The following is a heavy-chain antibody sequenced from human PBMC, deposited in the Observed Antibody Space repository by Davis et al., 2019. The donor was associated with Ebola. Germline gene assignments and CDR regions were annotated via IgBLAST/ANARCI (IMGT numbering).Heavy chain of an antibody. CDR2: IYWNDDK. V-gene: IGHV2-5*01. CDR1: GFSLSTSGVG. D-gene: IGHD2-21*02. J-gene: IGHJ4*02. CDR3: AHREPAPDCGGDCYPGNYFDN. Sequence: SGPTLVKPTQTLTLTCTFSGFSLSTSGVGVGWIRQPPGKALEWLALIYWNDDKRYSPSLKSRLTITKDTSKNQVVLTMTNMDPVDTATYYCAHREPAPDCGGDCYPGNYFDNWGQGTLVTVSS.